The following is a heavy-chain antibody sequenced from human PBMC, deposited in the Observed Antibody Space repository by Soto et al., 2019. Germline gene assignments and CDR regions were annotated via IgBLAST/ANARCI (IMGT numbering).Heavy chain of an antibody. Sequence: QVQLVESGGGVVQPGRSLRLSCATSGFTFSYYGMHWVRQTPGKGLEWLAFIWYDGSRTFYADSVKGRFTISRDNSKNMLYLQMNNLSAEDTAMYFCARVSIGETSPNYFDYWGQGTLVTVS. CDR3: ARVSIGETSPNYFDY. V-gene: IGHV3-33*01. CDR2: IWYDGSRT. CDR1: GFTFSYYG. D-gene: IGHD4-17*01. J-gene: IGHJ4*02.